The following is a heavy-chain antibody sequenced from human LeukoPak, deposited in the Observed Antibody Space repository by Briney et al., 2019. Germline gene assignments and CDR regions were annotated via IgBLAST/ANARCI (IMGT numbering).Heavy chain of an antibody. V-gene: IGHV3-74*01. J-gene: IGHJ4*02. D-gene: IGHD2-8*01. Sequence: GGSLRLSCAASGFTFSSYWMHWVRQAPGKGLVRVSRINSDGSSTSYADSVKGRFTISRDNAKNTLYLQMNSLRAEDTAVYYCAREEKLMVYAIEDYWGQGTLVTVSS. CDR2: INSDGSST. CDR3: AREEKLMVYAIEDY. CDR1: GFTFSSYW.